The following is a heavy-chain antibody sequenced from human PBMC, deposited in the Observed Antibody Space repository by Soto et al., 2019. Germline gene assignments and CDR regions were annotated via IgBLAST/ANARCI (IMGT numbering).Heavy chain of an antibody. D-gene: IGHD2-21*02. J-gene: IGHJ3*01. V-gene: IGHV3-23*01. CDR3: VREVSDWYSHGYFDF. Sequence: PGGSLRLSCAASGFTFSNSAMNWVRQAPGKGLEWVSLISNNGGSASHADSVQGRFIISRDNSINTLYLQMNSLRAEDTAIYYCVREVSDWYSHGYFDFWGRGTMVTVSS. CDR1: GFTFSNSA. CDR2: ISNNGGSA.